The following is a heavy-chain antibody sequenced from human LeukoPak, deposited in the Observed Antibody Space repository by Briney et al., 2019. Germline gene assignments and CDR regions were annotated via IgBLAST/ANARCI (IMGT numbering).Heavy chain of an antibody. CDR3: ARARRQTYYFDY. V-gene: IGHV4-59*01. J-gene: IGHJ4*02. Sequence: PSETLSLTCTVSGGSISSYYWSWIRQPPGKGLEWSGYIYYSGSTNYNPSLKSRVTISVDTSKNQFSLKLSSVTAADTAVYYCARARRQTYYFDYWGQGTLVTVSS. CDR1: GGSISSYY. CDR2: IYYSGST.